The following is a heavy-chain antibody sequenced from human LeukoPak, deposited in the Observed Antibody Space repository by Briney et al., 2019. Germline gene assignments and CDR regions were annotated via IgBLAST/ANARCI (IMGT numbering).Heavy chain of an antibody. CDR2: ISGSGGST. V-gene: IGHV3-23*01. D-gene: IGHD2-21*01. J-gene: IGHJ4*02. CDR1: GFTFSNYW. CDR3: AKGPHCGGDCYSGEDY. Sequence: GGSLRLSCAASGFTFSNYWMHWVRQVPGKGLEWVSAISGSGGSTYYADSVKGRFTISRDNSKNTLYLQMNSLRAEDTAVYYCAKGPHCGGDCYSGEDYWGQGTLVTVSS.